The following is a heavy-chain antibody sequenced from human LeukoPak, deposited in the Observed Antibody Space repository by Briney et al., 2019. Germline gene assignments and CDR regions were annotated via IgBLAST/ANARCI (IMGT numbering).Heavy chain of an antibody. CDR2: VKSKPEGGTT. V-gene: IGHV3-15*07. Sequence: GGSLRLSCAASGFTFSSAWMNWVRQAPGKGLEWVGRVKSKPEGGTTDYAAPVKGRFTISRDDSKNTLYLQMNSLKTEDTAVHYCATGLNRPIDYWGQGTLVTVSS. CDR1: GFTFSSAW. J-gene: IGHJ4*02. D-gene: IGHD1-14*01. CDR3: ATGLNRPIDY.